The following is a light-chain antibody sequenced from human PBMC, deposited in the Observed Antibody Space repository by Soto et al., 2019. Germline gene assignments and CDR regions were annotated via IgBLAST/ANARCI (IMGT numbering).Light chain of an antibody. V-gene: IGKV3-15*01. CDR3: QQYNSWPLV. CDR2: GAS. J-gene: IGKJ4*01. CDR1: QSVSSK. Sequence: EIVMTQSPATLSVSPGERATLSCRASQSVSSKLAWYQQKPGQSPRLLIYGASTRATGIPARFSGSGSGTEFTLIISSLQSEDFAVYYCQQYNSWPLVFGGGTKVDIK.